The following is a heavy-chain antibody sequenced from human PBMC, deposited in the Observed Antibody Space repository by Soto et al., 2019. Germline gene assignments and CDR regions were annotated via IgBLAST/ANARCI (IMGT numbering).Heavy chain of an antibody. V-gene: IGHV3-33*01. CDR1: GFTFSSYG. CDR2: IWYDGSNK. D-gene: IGHD2-2*01. Sequence: GGSLRLSCAASGFTFSSYGMHWVRQAPGKGLEWVAVIWYDGSNKYYADSVKGRFTISRDNSKNTLYLQMNSLRAEDTAVYYCATTGSDIVVVPAAVKPTLGAFDIWGQGTMVTVSS. CDR3: ATTGSDIVVVPAAVKPTLGAFDI. J-gene: IGHJ3*02.